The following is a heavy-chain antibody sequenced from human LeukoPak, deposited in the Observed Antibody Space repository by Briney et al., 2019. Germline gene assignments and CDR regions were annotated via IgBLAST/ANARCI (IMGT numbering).Heavy chain of an antibody. CDR3: ARGGDVGRTPLWYFDL. CDR2: INPNSGGT. V-gene: IGHV1-2*02. D-gene: IGHD2-21*02. CDR1: GYTFTGYY. J-gene: IGHJ2*01. Sequence: PRASAKVSCKASGYTFTGYYMHWVRQAPGQGLEWMGWINPNSGGTNYAQKFQGRVTMTRDTSISTAYMELSRLRSDDTAVYYCARGGDVGRTPLWYFDLWGRGTLVTVSS.